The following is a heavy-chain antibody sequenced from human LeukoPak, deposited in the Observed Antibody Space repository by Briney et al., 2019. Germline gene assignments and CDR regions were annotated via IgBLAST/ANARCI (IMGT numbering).Heavy chain of an antibody. D-gene: IGHD6-13*01. Sequence: GSLRLSCAASGFTVSSNEMSWVRRAPGKGLVWVSRINSDGSSTSYADSVKGRFTISRDNAKNTLYLQMNSLRAEDTAVYYCARNGIAAADYWGQGTLVTVSS. CDR3: ARNGIAAADY. CDR2: INSDGSST. CDR1: GFTVSSNE. J-gene: IGHJ4*02. V-gene: IGHV3-74*01.